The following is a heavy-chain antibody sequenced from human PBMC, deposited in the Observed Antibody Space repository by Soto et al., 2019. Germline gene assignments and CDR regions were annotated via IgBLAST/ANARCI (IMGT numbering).Heavy chain of an antibody. CDR1: TDSISNYY. D-gene: IGHD2-15*01. CDR2: IYYSGST. J-gene: IGHJ4*01. V-gene: IGHV4-59*01. CDR3: ARGQWLDSCRYSIEYPSLDY. Sequence: SETLSLTCTVSTDSISNYYWNWIRQPPGKGLEWIGYIYYSGSTRYNSSLKSRVSMSLDTSENQFSLKLTSVTTADTAVYYCARGQWLDSCRYSIEYPSLDYCGPGAQVTVSS.